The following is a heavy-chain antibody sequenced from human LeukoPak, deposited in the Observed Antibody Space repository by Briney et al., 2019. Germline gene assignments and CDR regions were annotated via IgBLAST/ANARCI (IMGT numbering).Heavy chain of an antibody. CDR2: ISYDGSNK. CDR1: GFTFSSYA. D-gene: IGHD4-17*01. J-gene: IGHJ4*02. Sequence: GGSLRLSCAASGFTFSSYAMHWVRQAPGKGLEWVAVISYDGSNKYYADSVKGRFTISRDNSKNTLYLQMNSLRAEDTAVYYCARDPSRYGDYLFDYWGQGTLVTVSP. CDR3: ARDPSRYGDYLFDY. V-gene: IGHV3-30-3*01.